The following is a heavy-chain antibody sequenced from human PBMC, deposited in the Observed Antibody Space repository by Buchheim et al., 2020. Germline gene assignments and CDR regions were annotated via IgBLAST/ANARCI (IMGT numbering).Heavy chain of an antibody. CDR1: GFTFSSYA. CDR3: ARDSQPPIAAAGHDY. CDR2: ISYDGSNK. V-gene: IGHV3-30*04. D-gene: IGHD6-13*01. Sequence: QVQLVESGGGVVQPGRSLRLSCAASGFTFSSYAMHWVRQAPGKGLEWVAVISYDGSNKYYADSVKGRFTISRDNSKNTLYLQMNSLRAEDTAVYYCARDSQPPIAAAGHDYWGQGT. J-gene: IGHJ4*02.